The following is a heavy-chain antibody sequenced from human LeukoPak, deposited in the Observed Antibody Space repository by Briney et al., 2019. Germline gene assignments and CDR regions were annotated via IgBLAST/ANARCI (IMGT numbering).Heavy chain of an antibody. CDR1: GYTFTGYY. J-gene: IGHJ6*02. CDR3: ARGNTYSSSWYGPIAQDYYYGMDV. D-gene: IGHD6-13*01. V-gene: IGHV1-2*02. CDR2: INPNSGGT. Sequence: ASVKVSCKASGYTFTGYYMHWVRQAPGQGLEWMGWINPNSGGTNYAQKFQGRVTMTRDTSISTAYMELSRLRSDGTAVYYCARGNTYSSSWYGPIAQDYYYGMDVWGQGTTVTVSS.